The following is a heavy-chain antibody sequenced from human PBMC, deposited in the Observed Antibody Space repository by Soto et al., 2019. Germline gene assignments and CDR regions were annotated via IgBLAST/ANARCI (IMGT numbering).Heavy chain of an antibody. J-gene: IGHJ6*02. CDR1: GFTFSSYG. CDR2: ISYDGSNK. CDR3: AKSLALSIAARPGCMDV. D-gene: IGHD6-6*01. Sequence: GGSLRLSSAASGFTFSSYGMHWVRQAPGKGLEWVAVISYDGSNKYYADSVKGRFTISRDNSKNTLYLQMNSLRAEDTAVYYCAKSLALSIAARPGCMDVWVQGTTVTVSS. V-gene: IGHV3-30*18.